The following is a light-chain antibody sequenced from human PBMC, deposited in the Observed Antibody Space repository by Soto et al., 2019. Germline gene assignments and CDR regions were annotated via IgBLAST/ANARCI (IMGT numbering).Light chain of an antibody. V-gene: IGKV3-15*01. CDR3: QQYKNWPL. CDR1: HSVNSH. J-gene: IGKJ5*01. CDR2: GAS. Sequence: MRMTQSPPTLSVSPGERVTLSCRTSHSVNSHVAWYQQTPGQAPRLLLYGASTRATGIPVRFSGSGFGTEFTLTISSLQSEDFAVYYCQQYKNWPLFGQGARLAIK.